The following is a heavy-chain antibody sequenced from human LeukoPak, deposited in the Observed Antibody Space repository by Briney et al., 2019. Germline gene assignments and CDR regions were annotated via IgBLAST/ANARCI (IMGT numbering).Heavy chain of an antibody. V-gene: IGHV4-39*01. CDR2: IYYSGST. CDR3: ARLPTTVTTLYYFDY. D-gene: IGHD4-17*01. J-gene: IGHJ4*02. Sequence: SETLSLTCTVSGSSISSSSYYWGWIRQPPGKGLEWIGSIYYSGSTYYNPSLKSRVTISVDTSKNQFSLKLSSVTAADTAVYYCARLPTTVTTLYYFDYWGQGTLVTVSS. CDR1: GSSISSSSYY.